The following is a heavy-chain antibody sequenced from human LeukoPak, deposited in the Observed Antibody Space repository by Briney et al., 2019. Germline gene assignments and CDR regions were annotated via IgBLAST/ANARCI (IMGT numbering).Heavy chain of an antibody. V-gene: IGHV1-2*02. D-gene: IGHD1-1*01. J-gene: IGHJ4*02. CDR1: GHTFTDYY. CDR3: ASYASGYNWLRV. Sequence: ASVNVSCKASGHTFTDYYMHWVRQAPGQGLEWMGWIHPRSGDTKYAQIFRRRVTVTRDTSISTAYMELTRLRSDDTTVYFCASYASGYNWLRVWGQGTLVTVSS. CDR2: IHPRSGDT.